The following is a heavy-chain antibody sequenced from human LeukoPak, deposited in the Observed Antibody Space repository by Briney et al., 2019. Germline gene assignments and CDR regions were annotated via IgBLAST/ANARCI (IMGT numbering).Heavy chain of an antibody. J-gene: IGHJ5*02. V-gene: IGHV4-34*01. Sequence: SETLSLTCAVYGGSFSGYYWSWIRQPPGKGLEWIGEINHSGSTNYNPSLESRVTMSVDTSKNQFSLKLSSVTAADTAVYYCARDGGSYEILDPWGQGILVTVSS. CDR3: ARDGGSYEILDP. CDR2: INHSGST. CDR1: GGSFSGYY. D-gene: IGHD1-26*01.